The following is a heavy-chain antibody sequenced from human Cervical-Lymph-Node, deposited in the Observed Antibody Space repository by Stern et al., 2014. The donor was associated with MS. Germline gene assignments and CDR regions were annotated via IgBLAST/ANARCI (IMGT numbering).Heavy chain of an antibody. CDR3: AKGLFYGDYVSSY. CDR2: ISGSGGGT. CDR1: GITLSSHA. Sequence: EVQLVESGGGLVQPGGTLRLSCAASGITLSSHAMNWVRQAPGKGMEWVSAISGSGGGTNYADSVKGRFTVSRDNSKNTMYLQMNSLTAEDTAVYYCAKGLFYGDYVSSYWGQGTLVTVSS. V-gene: IGHV3-23*04. D-gene: IGHD4-17*01. J-gene: IGHJ4*02.